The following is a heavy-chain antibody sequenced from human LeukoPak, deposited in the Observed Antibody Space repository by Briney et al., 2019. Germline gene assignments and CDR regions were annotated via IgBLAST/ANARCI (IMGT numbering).Heavy chain of an antibody. CDR2: ISGSGGST. CDR1: GFTFSSYA. V-gene: IGHV3-23*01. D-gene: IGHD6-19*01. J-gene: IGHJ4*02. CDR3: AKVFVGSGWNLPSYYFDY. Sequence: GRSLRLSCAASGFTFSSYAMSWVRQAPGKGLEWVSAISGSGGSTYYADSVKGRFTISRDNSKNTLYLQMNSLRAEDTAVYYCAKVFVGSGWNLPSYYFDYWGQGTLVTVSS.